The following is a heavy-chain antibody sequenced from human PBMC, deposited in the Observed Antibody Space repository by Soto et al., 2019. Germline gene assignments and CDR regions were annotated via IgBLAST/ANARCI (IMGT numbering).Heavy chain of an antibody. Sequence: ASVKVSCKASGYTFTSYAMHWVRQAPGQRLEWMGWINAGNGNTKYSRKFQGRVTITRDTSASTAYMELSSLRSEDTAVYYCARGPTGTTPWYYYGTDVWGQGTTVTVSS. V-gene: IGHV1-3*01. CDR3: ARGPTGTTPWYYYGTDV. CDR2: INAGNGNT. CDR1: GYTFTSYA. J-gene: IGHJ6*02. D-gene: IGHD1-1*01.